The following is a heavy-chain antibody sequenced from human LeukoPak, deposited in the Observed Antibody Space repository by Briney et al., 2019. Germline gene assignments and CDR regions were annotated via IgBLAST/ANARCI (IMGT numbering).Heavy chain of an antibody. CDR1: GFIFSTYG. J-gene: IGHJ4*02. CDR2: IRHDGSIK. D-gene: IGHD3-16*01. V-gene: IGHV3-30*02. CDR3: AKDSLADIDY. Sequence: GGSLRLSCAASGFIFSTYGMYSVPQAPGKGLKWVAFIRHDGSIKNYADSVKGRSTISRDNSKNTLYLQMNSLRAEDTAVYYCAKDSLADIDYWGQGTLVTVSS.